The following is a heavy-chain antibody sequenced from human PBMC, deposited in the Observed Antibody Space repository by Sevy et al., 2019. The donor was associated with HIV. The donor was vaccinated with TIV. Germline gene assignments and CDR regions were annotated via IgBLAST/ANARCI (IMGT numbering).Heavy chain of an antibody. J-gene: IGHJ5*02. D-gene: IGHD1-26*01. CDR3: ARLRRPIVGSLTGWFDP. CDR1: GGSVSSYY. V-gene: IGHV4-59*08. CDR2: FSYSENT. Sequence: SETLSLTCTVSGGSVSSYYWTWMRQPPGKGLEWIGSFSYSENTKYNPSLESRVTISIDTSENNFSLRLTSVTAADTAVYFCARLRRPIVGSLTGWFDPWGQGILVTVSS.